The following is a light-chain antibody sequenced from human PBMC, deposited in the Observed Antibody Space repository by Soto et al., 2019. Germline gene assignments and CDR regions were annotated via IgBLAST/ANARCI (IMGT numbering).Light chain of an antibody. Sequence: EIVMTQSPVTLSVSPGESATLSCRASQSVSSNLAWYQQKPGQAPRLLIYGASTRATGIPDRFSGSGSGTEFTLTISSLQSEDFAVYYCQQYNNWPPTFGQGTKVEIK. J-gene: IGKJ1*01. CDR1: QSVSSN. CDR2: GAS. V-gene: IGKV3-15*01. CDR3: QQYNNWPPT.